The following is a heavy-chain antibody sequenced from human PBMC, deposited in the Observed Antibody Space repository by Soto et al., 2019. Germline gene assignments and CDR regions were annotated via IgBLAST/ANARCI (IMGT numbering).Heavy chain of an antibody. CDR1: GGSISVYY. CDR2: IYDSGSH. J-gene: IGHJ4*02. CDR3: ARGVGSSPPRY. D-gene: IGHD1-26*01. Sequence: QVQLQESGPGQVKPSETLSLKCTISGGSISVYYWSWIRQPPGQALEWIGYIYDSGSHYSNTSHRSRVIISADTSKNQISLELTSATAADTAGYYCARGVGSSPPRYWGRGTLVTVSS. V-gene: IGHV4-59*01.